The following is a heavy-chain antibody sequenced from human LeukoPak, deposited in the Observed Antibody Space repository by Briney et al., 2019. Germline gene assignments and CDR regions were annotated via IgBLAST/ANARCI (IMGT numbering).Heavy chain of an antibody. J-gene: IGHJ4*02. V-gene: IGHV1-2*02. CDR2: INPNSGGT. CDR1: GYTFTGYY. CDR3: ARSVEMATITDY. D-gene: IGHD5-24*01. Sequence: ASVKVSCKASGYTFTGYYMHWVRQAPGQGLEWMGWINPNSGGTNYAQKFRGRVTMTRGTSISTAYMELSRLRSDDTAVYYCARSVEMATITDYWGQGTLVTVSS.